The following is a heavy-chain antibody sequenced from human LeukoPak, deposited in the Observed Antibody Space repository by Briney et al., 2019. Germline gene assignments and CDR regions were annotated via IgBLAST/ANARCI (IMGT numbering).Heavy chain of an antibody. D-gene: IGHD1-26*01. CDR1: GGSISTYF. V-gene: IGHV4-59*01. CDR3: ARDRGGGNYHFDY. J-gene: IGHJ4*02. CDR2: IYNSGST. Sequence: SETLTLTCTVSGGSISTYFWSWIRQPPGQGLEWIGYIYNSGSTNYNPSLKSRVTISVDTSKNQFSLHLSSVTAADTAIYYCARDRGGGNYHFDYWGQGTLVTVSS.